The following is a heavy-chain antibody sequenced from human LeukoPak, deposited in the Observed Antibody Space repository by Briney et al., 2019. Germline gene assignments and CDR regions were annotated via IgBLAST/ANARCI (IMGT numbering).Heavy chain of an antibody. CDR1: SGSISSSSAY. J-gene: IGHJ4*02. D-gene: IGHD5-18*01. CDR3: VSPRGFSYGYFDY. V-gene: IGHV4-39*01. CDR2: IYYSKNT. Sequence: PSETLTLTCTVSSGSISSSSAYWGRIRQPPGKGLEWIGSIYYSKNTYYNPSLKSRVTISADTSKNQFSLTLGSVSATDTAVYYCVSPRGFSYGYFDYWGQGTLVTVSS.